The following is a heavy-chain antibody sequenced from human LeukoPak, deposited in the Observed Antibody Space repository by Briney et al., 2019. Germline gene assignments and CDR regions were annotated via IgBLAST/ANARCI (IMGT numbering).Heavy chain of an antibody. CDR2: IYPAGSDT. J-gene: IGHJ4*02. CDR3: ARSHAGGYYFDY. CDR1: GYSFTSDW. D-gene: IGHD1-14*01. Sequence: GESLKISCKGSGYSFTSDWIGWVRQMPGKGLEWMGIIYPAGSDTTYSPSFQGQVTISADKSISTAYLQWSSLKASDTAIYYCARSHAGGYYFDYWGQGTLVTVSS. V-gene: IGHV5-51*01.